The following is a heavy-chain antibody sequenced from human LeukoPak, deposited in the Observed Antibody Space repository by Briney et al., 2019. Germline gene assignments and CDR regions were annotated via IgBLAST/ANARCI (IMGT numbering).Heavy chain of an antibody. CDR2: ISDSGNT. CDR3: ARRNF. J-gene: IGHJ4*02. CDR1: GFTLSSYA. V-gene: IGHV3-23*01. Sequence: GGSLRLSCAASGFTLSSYAMSWVRQAPGKGLEWVSAISDSGNTYHADSVKGRFTISRDNAKNTLYLQMNSLRAEDTAVYYCARRNFWGQGTLVTVSA.